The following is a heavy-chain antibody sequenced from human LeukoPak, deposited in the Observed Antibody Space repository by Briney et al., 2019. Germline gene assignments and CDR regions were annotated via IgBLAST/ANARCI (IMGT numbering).Heavy chain of an antibody. D-gene: IGHD3-22*01. J-gene: IGHJ4*02. CDR1: GYTFTSYG. CDR2: ISAYNGNT. V-gene: IGHV1-18*01. Sequence: ASVKVSCKASGYTFTSYGISWVRQAPGQGLEWMGWISAYNGNTNYTQKLQGRVTMTTDTSTSTAYMELRSLRSDDTAVYYCARDEYYYDSSGRSYFDYWGQGTLVTVSS. CDR3: ARDEYYYDSSGRSYFDY.